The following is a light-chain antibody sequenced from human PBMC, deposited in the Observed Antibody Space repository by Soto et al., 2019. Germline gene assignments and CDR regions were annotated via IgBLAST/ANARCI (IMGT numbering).Light chain of an antibody. CDR2: DVS. V-gene: IGLV2-14*01. Sequence: QSALTQPASVSGSPGQSITISCTGTSSDVGGYNYVSWYQQHPGKAPKLMIYDVSNRPSGVSNRFSGSKSGNTASLTISGLQAEDEADYYCSSYTSSSTLFYVFGTGTKVIVL. J-gene: IGLJ1*01. CDR1: SSDVGGYNY. CDR3: SSYTSSSTLFYV.